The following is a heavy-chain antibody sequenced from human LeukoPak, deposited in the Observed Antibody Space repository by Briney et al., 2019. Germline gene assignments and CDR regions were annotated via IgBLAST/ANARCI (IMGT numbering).Heavy chain of an antibody. Sequence: GRSLRLSCAASGFTFDDYTMHWVRQAPGKGLEWVSLISWDGGSTYYADSVKGRFTISRDNSKNSLYPQMNSLRTEDTALYYCAGEGIGAAPSYWGQGTLVTVSS. CDR1: GFTFDDYT. CDR2: ISWDGGST. D-gene: IGHD6-25*01. V-gene: IGHV3-43*01. CDR3: AGEGIGAAPSY. J-gene: IGHJ4*02.